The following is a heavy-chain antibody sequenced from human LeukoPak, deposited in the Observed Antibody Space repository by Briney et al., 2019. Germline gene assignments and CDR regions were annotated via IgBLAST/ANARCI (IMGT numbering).Heavy chain of an antibody. Sequence: PSETLSLTCAVYGGSFSGYYWSWIRQPPGKGLEWIGEINHSGSTNYNPSLKSRVTISVDTSKNQFSLKLSSVTAADTAVYYCAGVGLYNWNYLRPKAPNWFDPWGQGTLVTVSS. V-gene: IGHV4-34*01. J-gene: IGHJ5*02. D-gene: IGHD1-7*01. CDR3: AGVGLYNWNYLRPKAPNWFDP. CDR2: INHSGST. CDR1: GGSFSGYY.